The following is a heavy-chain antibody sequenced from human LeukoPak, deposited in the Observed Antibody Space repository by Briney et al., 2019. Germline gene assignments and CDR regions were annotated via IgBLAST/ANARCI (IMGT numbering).Heavy chain of an antibody. CDR1: GFTFSSYT. Sequence: GGSLRLSCAASGFTFSSYTMNWVRQAPGKGLEWVSSISSSSSYIYYADSVKGRFTISRDNARNSLYLQMNSLRSEDTAVYYCARDGLAAATLHWCFDLWGRGTLVTVSS. J-gene: IGHJ2*01. D-gene: IGHD2-15*01. CDR2: ISSSSSYI. CDR3: ARDGLAAATLHWCFDL. V-gene: IGHV3-21*01.